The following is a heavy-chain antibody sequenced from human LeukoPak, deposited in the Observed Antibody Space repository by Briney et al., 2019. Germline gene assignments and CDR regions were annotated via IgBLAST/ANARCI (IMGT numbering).Heavy chain of an antibody. J-gene: IGHJ6*02. Sequence: GGSLRLSCAASGFTFSSEWMHWVRQAPGRGLVWISHIDGNGRTTNYGDSVRGRFTVSRDNAKNTLYLQMNSLRAEDTAVYYCARYSGSYEVNYYYYYGMDVWGQGTTVTVSS. D-gene: IGHD1-26*01. CDR2: IDGNGRTT. V-gene: IGHV3-74*01. CDR1: GFTFSSEW. CDR3: ARYSGSYEVNYYYYYGMDV.